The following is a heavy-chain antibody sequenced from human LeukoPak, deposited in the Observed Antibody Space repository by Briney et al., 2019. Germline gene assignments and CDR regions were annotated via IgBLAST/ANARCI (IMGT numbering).Heavy chain of an antibody. J-gene: IGHJ4*02. CDR2: ISSSGTTT. D-gene: IGHD1-26*01. Sequence: GGTLRLSCAASGFTFSGFAMSWVRQAPGKGLEWVSYISSSGTTTFYADSVKGRFTISRDNAKNSLYLQMNSLRVEDTAVYYCTRDEEGASREFDYWGQGALVTVSS. V-gene: IGHV3-48*04. CDR3: TRDEEGASREFDY. CDR1: GFTFSGFA.